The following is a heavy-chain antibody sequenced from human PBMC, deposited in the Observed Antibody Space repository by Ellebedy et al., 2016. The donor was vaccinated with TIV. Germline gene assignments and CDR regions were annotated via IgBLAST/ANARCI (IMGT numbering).Heavy chain of an antibody. CDR1: GFTFSSYA. Sequence: GESLKISXEASGFTFSSYAMSWLRQAPGKGLEWVSVFGGSSTTTYYADSVKGRFTISRDNSKNTLFLQMNSLRGDDTARYYCAKISPTHRGAFDIWGQGTMVTVSS. D-gene: IGHD3-3*02. J-gene: IGHJ3*02. V-gene: IGHV3-23*01. CDR2: FGGSSTTT. CDR3: AKISPTHRGAFDI.